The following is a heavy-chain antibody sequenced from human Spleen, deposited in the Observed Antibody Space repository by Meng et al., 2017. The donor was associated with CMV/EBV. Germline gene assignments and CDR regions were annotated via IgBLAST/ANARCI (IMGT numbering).Heavy chain of an antibody. CDR1: GFTFSSYS. J-gene: IGHJ4*02. Sequence: GESLKISCAASGFTFSSYSMNWVRQAPGKGLEWVSSISSSSSYIYYADAVKGRFTISRDNSKNTVYLQMNSLRVDDTALYYCARGGYHGDYSVDKWGQGTLVTVSS. D-gene: IGHD4-17*01. CDR2: ISSSSSYI. CDR3: ARGGYHGDYSVDK. V-gene: IGHV3-21*06.